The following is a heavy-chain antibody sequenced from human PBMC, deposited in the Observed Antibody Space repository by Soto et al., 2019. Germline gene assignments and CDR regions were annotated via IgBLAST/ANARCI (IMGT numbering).Heavy chain of an antibody. CDR1: GGSISSGDYY. D-gene: IGHD3-10*01. CDR3: AREPYGSGFRGLGY. CDR2: IYYSGGT. J-gene: IGHJ4*02. V-gene: IGHV4-30-4*01. Sequence: QVQLQESGPGLVKPSQTLSLTCTVSGGSISSGDYYRSWIRQPPGKGLEWIGYIYYSGGTYYNPSLKSRVTISVDTSKNQFSLKLSSVTAADTAVYYCAREPYGSGFRGLGYWGQGTLVTVSS.